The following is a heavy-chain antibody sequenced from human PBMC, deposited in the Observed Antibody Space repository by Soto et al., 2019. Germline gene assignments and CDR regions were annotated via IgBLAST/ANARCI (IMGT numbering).Heavy chain of an antibody. J-gene: IGHJ6*02. D-gene: IGHD5-18*01. V-gene: IGHV1-58*02. CDR2: IVVGSGNT. Sequence: QMQLVQSGPEVKKPGTSVKVSCKSSGFTFTSSAMQWVRQARGQRLGWIGWIVVGSGNTNYAQKFQERVTITRDLSTSTAYMELSSLKSDHTAVYYCGAALEMATARYYYYGMDVWGQGTTVSVSS. CDR1: GFTFTSSA. CDR3: GAALEMATARYYYYGMDV.